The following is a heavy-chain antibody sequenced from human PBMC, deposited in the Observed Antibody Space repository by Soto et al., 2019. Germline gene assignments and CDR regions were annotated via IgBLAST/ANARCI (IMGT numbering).Heavy chain of an antibody. D-gene: IGHD6-13*01. V-gene: IGHV1-69*01. Sequence: ASWQISCKASGCTFSSSAICWVRQAPGQGLEWMGGIIPIFGTANYAQKFQGRVTITADESTSTAYMELSSLRSEDTAVYYCARVGSSWSNYYYYGMDVWGQGTTVTVSS. CDR1: GCTFSSSA. CDR3: ARVGSSWSNYYYYGMDV. CDR2: IIPIFGTA. J-gene: IGHJ6*02.